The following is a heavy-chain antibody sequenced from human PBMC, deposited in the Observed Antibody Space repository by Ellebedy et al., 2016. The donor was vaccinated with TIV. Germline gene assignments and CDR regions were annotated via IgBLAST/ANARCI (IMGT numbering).Heavy chain of an antibody. V-gene: IGHV1-46*01. CDR3: ATTYYYESSGYWGMDV. CDR1: GYTFTSYY. D-gene: IGHD3-22*01. CDR2: INPSGGST. J-gene: IGHJ6*02. Sequence: ASVKVSCKASGYTFTSYYMDWVRQAPGQGLEWMGIINPSGGSTSYAQKFQGRVTMTRDTSTSTVYMELSRLRSDDTAVYYCATTYYYESSGYWGMDVWGQGTTVTVSS.